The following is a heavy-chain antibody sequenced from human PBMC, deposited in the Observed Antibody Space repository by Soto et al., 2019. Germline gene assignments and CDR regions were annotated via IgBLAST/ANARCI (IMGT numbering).Heavy chain of an antibody. J-gene: IGHJ6*02. CDR3: ARESRIASPYYTYSYGLDV. V-gene: IGHV3-30*04. Sequence: QVRLDESGGGVVQPGRSLRLSCAASGFTFSSYAMHWVRQAPGEGLEWVAVISYDGTNSFYADAVKGRFTIARANSGKTLYLQMNSLRAEDTAVYYCARESRIASPYYTYSYGLDVWGQGTTVTVSS. CDR2: ISYDGTNS. D-gene: IGHD6-13*01. CDR1: GFTFSSYA.